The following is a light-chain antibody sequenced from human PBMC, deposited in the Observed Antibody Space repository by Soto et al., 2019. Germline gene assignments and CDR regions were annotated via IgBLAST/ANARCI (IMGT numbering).Light chain of an antibody. CDR2: DVS. CDR1: GSDVGGYNS. V-gene: IGLV2-14*01. Sequence: QSALTQPASVSGSPGQSITISCTGTGSDVGGYNSVSWYQQHPGKAPKLMIYDVSNRPSGVSNRFSGSKSVNTASLTISGLQAEDEADYYCSSYTSSSTVVFGGGTKLTVL. J-gene: IGLJ2*01. CDR3: SSYTSSSTVV.